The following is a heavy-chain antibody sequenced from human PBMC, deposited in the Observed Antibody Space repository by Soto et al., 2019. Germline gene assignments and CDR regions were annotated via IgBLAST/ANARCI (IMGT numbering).Heavy chain of an antibody. J-gene: IGHJ6*02. CDR2: IFSNDEK. D-gene: IGHD6-6*01. CDR3: ARIVGEFSSSSIGYYYYGMDV. V-gene: IGHV2-26*01. CDR1: GFSLSNARMG. Sequence: QVTLKESGPLLVRPTETLTLTCTVSGFSLSNARMGVSWIRQPPGKALECLLTIFSNDEKSYSTSLKSRLTITKDTSKSQVDLTMTNMDPVDTATYYCARIVGEFSSSSIGYYYYGMDVWGQGTTVTVSS.